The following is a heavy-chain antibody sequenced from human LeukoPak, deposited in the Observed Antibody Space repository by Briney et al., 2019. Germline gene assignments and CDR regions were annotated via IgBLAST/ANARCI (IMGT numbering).Heavy chain of an antibody. CDR2: IYPGDSDT. V-gene: IGHV5-51*01. Sequence: EESLKISCQTSGYNFPKFWIGWVRQMPGKGLEWMGLIYPGDSDTRYSPSFQGQVTISADKSISTAYLQWSSLKASDTAMYYCARHVRAYYYDSSGNTPIGAFDIWGQGTMVTVSS. CDR1: GYNFPKFW. CDR3: ARHVRAYYYDSSGNTPIGAFDI. D-gene: IGHD3-22*01. J-gene: IGHJ3*02.